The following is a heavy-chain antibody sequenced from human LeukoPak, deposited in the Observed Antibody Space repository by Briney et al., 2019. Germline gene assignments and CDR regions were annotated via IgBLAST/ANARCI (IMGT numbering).Heavy chain of an antibody. CDR2: INSDGSTT. J-gene: IGHJ2*01. V-gene: IGHV3-74*01. Sequence: GGSLRLSCAASGLTFSSYWMHWVRQAPGKGLVWVSRINSDGSTTTYADSVKGRFTISRDNANNTLYLQMNSLSAEDTAVYYCARPSYPHWYFDLWGRGTLVTVSS. CDR3: ARPSYPHWYFDL. CDR1: GLTFSSYW.